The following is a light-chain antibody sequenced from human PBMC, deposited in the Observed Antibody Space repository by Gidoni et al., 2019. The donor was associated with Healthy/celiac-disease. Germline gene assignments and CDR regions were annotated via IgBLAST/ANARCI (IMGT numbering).Light chain of an antibody. J-gene: IGKJ2*01. V-gene: IGKV1-39*01. CDR1: QSISNY. CDR2: AAS. CDR3: QQTYSTPHT. Sequence: DIQMTQSPSSLSASVVDRVTITCRARQSISNYLNWYQQKPGKAPKLLIYAASRLQSGVPSRFSGSGSGTDFTLTISSLQPEDFATYYCQQTYSTPHTFGQGTKLEIK.